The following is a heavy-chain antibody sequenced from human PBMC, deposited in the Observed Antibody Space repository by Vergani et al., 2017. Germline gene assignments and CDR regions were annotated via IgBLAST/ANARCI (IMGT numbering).Heavy chain of an antibody. J-gene: IGHJ3*02. CDR1: GGSFHSGSYY. D-gene: IGHD5-12*01. CDR3: ARGNPDVDLDI. Sequence: VLLQEPGPGLVRPSETLSLQCSVSGGSFHSGSYYWSWLRQPAGKRLEWIGRIHTNGVIHYNPSLNSRATISVDTSRNQISLKLTSGTATDTAIYFCARGNPDVDLDIWGQGTMITVSS. V-gene: IGHV4-61*02. CDR2: IHTNGVI.